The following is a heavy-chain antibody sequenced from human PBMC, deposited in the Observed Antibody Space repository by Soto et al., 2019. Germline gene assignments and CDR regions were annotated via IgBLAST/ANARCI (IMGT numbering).Heavy chain of an antibody. CDR1: GFTFSLSA. CDR3: EKGPEYDILTGCDY. CDR2: ISGGGGST. D-gene: IGHD3-9*01. J-gene: IGHJ4*02. Sequence: EVQLLESGGGFVQPGESLRLSCVASGFTFSLSAMSWVRQAPGRGLEWVSSISGGGGSTEYTDSVKGRFTISRDNSKDTVHLQMNSLRAEDTAVYYGEKGPEYDILTGCDYWGQGALVTVSS. V-gene: IGHV3-23*01.